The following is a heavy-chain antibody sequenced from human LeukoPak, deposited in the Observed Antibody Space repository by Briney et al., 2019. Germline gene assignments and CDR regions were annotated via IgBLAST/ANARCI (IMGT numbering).Heavy chain of an antibody. CDR3: AKDAKGYSSSYRDY. V-gene: IGHV3-30*02. D-gene: IGHD6-13*01. J-gene: IGHJ4*02. CDR2: IRYDGSNK. CDR1: GVTFNDYV. Sequence: PGVSLRLSCAASGVTFNDYVMHWVRQAPGKGLEWVAFIRYDGSNKYYADSVKGRFTISRDNSKNTLYLQMNSLRAEDTAVYYCAKDAKGYSSSYRDYWGQGTLVTASS.